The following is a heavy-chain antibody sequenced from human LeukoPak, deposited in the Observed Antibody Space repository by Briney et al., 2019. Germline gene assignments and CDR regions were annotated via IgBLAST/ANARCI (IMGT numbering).Heavy chain of an antibody. CDR1: GGSISSGSYY. J-gene: IGHJ3*02. Sequence: SETLSLTCAVSGGSISSGSYYWSWIRQPAGKGLEWIGRIDTSGSTNYNPPLKSRVTISVYTSANHFSLKLSALSAPTTPVYYCAADDSFDFDIWSQGTLVTVSS. CDR3: AADDSFDFDI. V-gene: IGHV4-61*02. D-gene: IGHD2-15*01. CDR2: IDTSGST.